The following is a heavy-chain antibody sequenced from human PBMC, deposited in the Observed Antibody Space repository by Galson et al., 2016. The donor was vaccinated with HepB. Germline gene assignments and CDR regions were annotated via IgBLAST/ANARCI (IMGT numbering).Heavy chain of an antibody. Sequence: ETLSLTCAVSGVSTTSSDWWSWVRQPPGQGLEWIGQIFHSGRVNDTPSLASRVTISIDTSNNHSSLRLTSVTAADTALYYCARQYWGGPSDYWGQGTLVTVSS. D-gene: IGHD2/OR15-2a*01. CDR1: GVSTTSSDW. CDR2: IFHSGRV. CDR3: ARQYWGGPSDY. V-gene: IGHV4-4*02. J-gene: IGHJ4*02.